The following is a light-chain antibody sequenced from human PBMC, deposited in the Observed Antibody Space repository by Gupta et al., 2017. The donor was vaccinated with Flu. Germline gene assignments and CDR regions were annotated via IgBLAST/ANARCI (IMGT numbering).Light chain of an antibody. CDR1: QNILYSSDNKNY. CDR2: WAT. CDR3: QQYYTTLPT. J-gene: IGKJ5*01. V-gene: IGKV4-1*01. Sequence: DIVMTQSPDSLAVSLGERATINCKSSQNILYSSDNKNYLAWYQQKPGHPPQLLIYWATARESGVPDRFSGRGSGTDFTLTISSLQAEDVAVYYCQQYYTTLPTFGQGTRLEI.